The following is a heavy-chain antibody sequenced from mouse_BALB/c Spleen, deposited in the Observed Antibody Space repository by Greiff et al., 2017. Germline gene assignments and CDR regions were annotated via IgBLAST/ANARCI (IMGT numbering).Heavy chain of an antibody. CDR3: ARHTVYYFDY. V-gene: IGHV5-12-2*01. CDR1: GFTFSSYT. Sequence: EVKVVESGGGLVQPGGSLKLSCAASGFTFSSYTMSWVRQTPEKRLEWVAYISNGGGSTYYPDTVKGRFTISRDNAKNTLYLQMSSLKSEDTAMYYCARHTVYYFDYWGQGTTLTVSS. J-gene: IGHJ2*01. CDR2: ISNGGGST.